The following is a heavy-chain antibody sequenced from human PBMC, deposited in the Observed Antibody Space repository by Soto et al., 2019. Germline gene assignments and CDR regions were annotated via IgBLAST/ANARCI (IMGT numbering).Heavy chain of an antibody. CDR2: ISGSGGST. CDR1: GFTFSSYA. Sequence: HPGGSLRLSCAASGFTFSSYAMSWVRQAPGKGLEWVSAISGSGGSTYYADSVKGRFTISRDNSKNTLYLQMNSLRAEDTAVYYCAKDWDSSSWSDDAFDIWGQGTMVTVSS. V-gene: IGHV3-23*01. J-gene: IGHJ3*02. CDR3: AKDWDSSSWSDDAFDI. D-gene: IGHD6-13*01.